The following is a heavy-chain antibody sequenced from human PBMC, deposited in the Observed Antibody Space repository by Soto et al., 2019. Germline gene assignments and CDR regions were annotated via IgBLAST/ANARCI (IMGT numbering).Heavy chain of an antibody. CDR2: ISSSGSTI. Sequence: GGSLSLSCAASGFTFSDYYMSWIRQAPGKGLEWVSYISSSGSTIYYADSVKGRFTMSRDNAKNSLYLQMNSLRAEDTAVYYCASVPYDYTGGGAFDIWGQGTMVTVSS. D-gene: IGHD3-16*01. V-gene: IGHV3-11*01. CDR1: GFTFSDYY. CDR3: ASVPYDYTGGGAFDI. J-gene: IGHJ3*02.